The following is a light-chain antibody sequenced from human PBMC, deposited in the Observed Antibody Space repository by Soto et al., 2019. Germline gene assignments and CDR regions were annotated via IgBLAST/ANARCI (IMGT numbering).Light chain of an antibody. CDR2: EVS. J-gene: IGLJ1*01. CDR3: SSYAGSNNPYV. CDR1: SSDVGGYNY. Sequence: QSALTQPPSASGSPGQSVTISCTGTSSDVGGYNYVSWYQQHPGKAPKLMIYEVSKRPSGVPDRFSGSKSGNTASLTVSGLQAEDEADYYCSSYAGSNNPYVLELGPSSPS. V-gene: IGLV2-8*01.